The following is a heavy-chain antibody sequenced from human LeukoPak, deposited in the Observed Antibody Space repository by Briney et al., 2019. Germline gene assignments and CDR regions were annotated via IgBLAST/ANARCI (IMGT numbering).Heavy chain of an antibody. Sequence: GGSLRLSCAASGFSFSSYDMNWVRQAPGKGLEWVSSISSSGSYIYYADSVKGRFTISKNDAKNSLYLQMNSLGAEDTAVYYCARDRGWELLRGAFDIWGQGTMVTVSS. J-gene: IGHJ3*02. D-gene: IGHD1-26*01. CDR1: GFSFSSYD. CDR3: ARDRGWELLRGAFDI. CDR2: ISSSGSYI. V-gene: IGHV3-21*01.